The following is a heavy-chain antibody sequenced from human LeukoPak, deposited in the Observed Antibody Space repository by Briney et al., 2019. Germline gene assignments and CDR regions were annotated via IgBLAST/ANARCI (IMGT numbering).Heavy chain of an antibody. J-gene: IGHJ2*01. CDR3: ARRGSGASLEYYFDL. CDR2: IYYSGNT. CDR1: GGSISSYY. Sequence: PSETLSLTCTVSGGSISSYYWSWIRQPPGKGLEYIGYIYYSGNTNSNPSLNSRVTISVDTSKNQFSLKLSSVTAADKAVYYCARRGSGASLEYYFDLWGRGTLVTVSS. V-gene: IGHV4-59*08. D-gene: IGHD1-14*01.